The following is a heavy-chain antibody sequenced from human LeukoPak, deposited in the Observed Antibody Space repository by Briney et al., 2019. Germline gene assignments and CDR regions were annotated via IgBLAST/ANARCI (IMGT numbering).Heavy chain of an antibody. CDR2: ITDSGRKT. CDR3: AKITKATTPNY. D-gene: IGHD4-17*01. CDR1: GFTFSHFW. V-gene: IGHV3-23*01. J-gene: IGHJ4*02. Sequence: GGSLRLSCAASGFTFSHFWMSWVRQASGKGLEWVSGITDSGRKTYYADSVKGRFSIPRDNSKNTVYLQMSDLRAEDTAVYYCAKITKATTPNYWGQGTLVTVSS.